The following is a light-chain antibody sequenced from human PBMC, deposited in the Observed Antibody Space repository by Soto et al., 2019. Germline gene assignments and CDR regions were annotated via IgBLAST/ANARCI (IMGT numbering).Light chain of an antibody. CDR1: QSVSSY. CDR3: QQRRNWLT. Sequence: EIVLTQSPTPLSLSPVERATLSCRASQSVSSYLAWYQQKPGQAPRLLIYDASNRATGIPARFSGSGSGTDFTLTISSLEPEDFAVYYCQQRRNWLTFGGGPKVDIK. CDR2: DAS. V-gene: IGKV3-11*01. J-gene: IGKJ4*01.